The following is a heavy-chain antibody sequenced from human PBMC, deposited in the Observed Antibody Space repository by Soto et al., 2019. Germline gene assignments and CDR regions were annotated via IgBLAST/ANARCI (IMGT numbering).Heavy chain of an antibody. D-gene: IGHD3-16*01. CDR2: IGGSASGSAGST. V-gene: IGHV3-23*01. CDR3: AGSRRYGVFYAYYI. Sequence: GGSLRLSCAASGFTFSTYAMSWVRQAPGKGLEWVSAIGGSASGSAGSTYYADSVKGRFTISRDNSIDRLFLQVNSLRTEDTAVYYCAGSRRYGVFYAYYIWRQGSMVTVSS. CDR1: GFTFSTYA. J-gene: IGHJ3*02.